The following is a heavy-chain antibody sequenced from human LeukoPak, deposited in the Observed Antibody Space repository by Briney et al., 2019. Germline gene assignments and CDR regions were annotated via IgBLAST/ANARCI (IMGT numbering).Heavy chain of an antibody. CDR3: ARVSAAAGTSDAFDI. D-gene: IGHD6-13*01. Sequence: ASVKVSCKASGYTFTGYYMHWVRQAPGQGLEWMGWINPNSGGTNYAQKFQGRVTMTRDTSISTAYMELSRLRSDDTAVYYCARVSAAAGTSDAFDIWGQGTMVTVSS. V-gene: IGHV1-2*02. CDR1: GYTFTGYY. J-gene: IGHJ3*02. CDR2: INPNSGGT.